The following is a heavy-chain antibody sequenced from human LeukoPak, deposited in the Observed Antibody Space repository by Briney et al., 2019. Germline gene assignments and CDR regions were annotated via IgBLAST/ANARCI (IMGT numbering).Heavy chain of an antibody. J-gene: IGHJ4*02. Sequence: GGSLRLSCTASGFKFDDYAMHWVRQAPGKGLHWVSVISWNSGNIGYADSVKGRFIVSRDNAKNSLHLQMNSLRAEDTAVYYCARPRSGGTWFFDYWGQGTLVTVSS. D-gene: IGHD2-15*01. CDR2: ISWNSGNI. CDR3: ARPRSGGTWFFDY. CDR1: GFKFDDYA. V-gene: IGHV3-9*01.